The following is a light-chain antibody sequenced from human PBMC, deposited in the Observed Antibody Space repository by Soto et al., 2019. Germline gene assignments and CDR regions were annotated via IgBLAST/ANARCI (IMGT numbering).Light chain of an antibody. J-gene: IGLJ1*01. CDR1: SSNIGAGYD. Sequence: QSVLTQPPSVSGAPGQRVTISCTGSSSNIGAGYDVHWYQQLPGTAPKLLIYDNNNRPSGVPDRFSGSKSGTSASLAITGLQAEDEADYYCQSYDSSLGGGVFGTGTKLTVL. CDR3: QSYDSSLGGGV. V-gene: IGLV1-40*01. CDR2: DNN.